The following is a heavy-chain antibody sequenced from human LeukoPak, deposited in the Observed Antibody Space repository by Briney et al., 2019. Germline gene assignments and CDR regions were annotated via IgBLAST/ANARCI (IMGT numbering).Heavy chain of an antibody. D-gene: IGHD4-17*01. CDR3: ARDYGDSHFDY. J-gene: IGHJ4*02. Sequence: GGSLRLSCAASGFTFSSYWMSWVRQAPGKGLEWVANIKQDGSEKYYVDSVKGRFTISRDNAKNSLYLQMDSLRAEDTAVYYCARDYGDSHFDYWGQGTLVTVSS. V-gene: IGHV3-7*01. CDR2: IKQDGSEK. CDR1: GFTFSSYW.